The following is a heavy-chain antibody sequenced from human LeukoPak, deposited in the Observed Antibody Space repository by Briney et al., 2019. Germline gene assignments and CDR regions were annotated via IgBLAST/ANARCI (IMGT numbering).Heavy chain of an antibody. CDR1: GFTFDDYA. V-gene: IGHV3-9*01. Sequence: GGSLRLSCAASGFTFDDYAMHWVRQAPGKGLEWVSGISWNSGSIGYADSVKGRFTISRDNAKNSLYLQMNSLRAEDTALYYCAKDKAAAAPPYYGMDVWGQGTTVTVSS. CDR2: ISWNSGSI. J-gene: IGHJ6*02. D-gene: IGHD6-13*01. CDR3: AKDKAAAAPPYYGMDV.